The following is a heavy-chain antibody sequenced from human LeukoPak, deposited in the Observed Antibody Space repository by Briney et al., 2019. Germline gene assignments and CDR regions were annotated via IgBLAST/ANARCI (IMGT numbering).Heavy chain of an antibody. V-gene: IGHV4-59*08. CDR2: IYYSGNT. CDR3: ARGSPDPSS. Sequence: PSETLSLTCSVSGGSMNGYYWSWIRQPPRKGLEWIGYIYYSGNTKYNPSLKSRVTISVDTSKNQFSLNLKSVTAADTAVYYCARGSPDPSSWGQGTLVTVSS. J-gene: IGHJ5*02. D-gene: IGHD6-6*01. CDR1: GGSMNGYY.